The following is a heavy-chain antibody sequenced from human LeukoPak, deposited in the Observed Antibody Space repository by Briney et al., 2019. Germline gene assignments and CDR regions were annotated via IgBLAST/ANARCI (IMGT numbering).Heavy chain of an antibody. J-gene: IGHJ4*02. V-gene: IGHV3-20*01. CDR2: INWNGGST. CDR3: ARVNDYYDSSGYRSYYFDY. Sequence: GGSLRLSCAASGFTFDDYGMSWVRQAPGKGLEWVSGINWNGGSTGYADSVKGRFTISRDNAKNSLYLQMNSPRAEDTALYHCARVNDYYDSSGYRSYYFDYWGQGTLVTVSS. CDR1: GFTFDDYG. D-gene: IGHD3-22*01.